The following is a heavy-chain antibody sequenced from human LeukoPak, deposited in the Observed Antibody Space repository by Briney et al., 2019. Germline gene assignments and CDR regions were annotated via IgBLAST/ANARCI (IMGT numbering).Heavy chain of an antibody. CDR2: ISAYNGNT. Sequence: GASVKVSCKASGYTFTNYGLSWVRQAPGQGLEWMGWISAYNGNTNYAQKLQGRVTMTTDTSTSTAHMELRSLRPEDAAVYYCARDPTAYCGGDCYSANYYGMDVWGQGTTVTVSS. J-gene: IGHJ6*02. CDR3: ARDPTAYCGGDCYSANYYGMDV. V-gene: IGHV1-18*01. D-gene: IGHD2-21*02. CDR1: GYTFTNYG.